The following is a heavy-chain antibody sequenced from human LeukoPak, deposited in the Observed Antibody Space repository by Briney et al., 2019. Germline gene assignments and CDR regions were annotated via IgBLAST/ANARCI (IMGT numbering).Heavy chain of an antibody. CDR2: IYPDDSDT. J-gene: IGHJ5*02. D-gene: IGHD2-8*01. CDR1: GYSFTNYW. V-gene: IGHV5-51*01. CDR3: ARSAGDCSKGVCYSYNWFDP. Sequence: GESLKISCKGSGYSFTNYWIGWVRQMPGKGLEWMGIIYPDDSDTRYSPSFEGQVTISADKSISAAYLQWSSLRASDTAMYYCARSAGDCSKGVCYSYNWFDPWGQGTLVTVSS.